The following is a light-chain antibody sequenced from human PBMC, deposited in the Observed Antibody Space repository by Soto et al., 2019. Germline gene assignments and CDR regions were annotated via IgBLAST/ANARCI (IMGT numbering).Light chain of an antibody. CDR1: QSVSSN. J-gene: IGKJ1*01. V-gene: IGKV3-15*01. CDR3: QQYNNWPPWT. CDR2: GAS. Sequence: EIVMTQSPATLSVSPGERATLSCRASQSVSSNLAWYQQKPGQAPRLLIYGASTRATGIPARFSGSGSGTEFTLTTSSLRSEDFAVYYCQQYNNWPPWTFGQGTKVKSN.